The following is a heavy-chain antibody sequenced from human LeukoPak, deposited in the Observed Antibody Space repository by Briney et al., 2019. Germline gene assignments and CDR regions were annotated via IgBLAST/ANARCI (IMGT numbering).Heavy chain of an antibody. CDR3: ARGGDIVVVPAAIPHWFDP. CDR2: IYYSGST. D-gene: IGHD2-2*01. V-gene: IGHV4-39*01. Sequence: SETLSLTCTVSGGSISSSSYYWGWIRQPPGKGLEWIGSIYYSGSTYYNPSLKSRVTISVDTSKNQFSLKLSSVTAADTAVHYCARGGDIVVVPAAIPHWFDPWGQGTLVTVSS. CDR1: GGSISSSSYY. J-gene: IGHJ5*02.